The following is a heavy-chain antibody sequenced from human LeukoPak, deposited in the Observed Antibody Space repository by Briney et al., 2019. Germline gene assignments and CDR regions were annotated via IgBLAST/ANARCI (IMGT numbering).Heavy chain of an antibody. D-gene: IGHD6-6*01. V-gene: IGHV4-34*01. CDR1: GGSFSGYY. Sequence: SETLSLTCAVYGGSFSGYYWSWIRQPPGKGLEWIGEINHSGSTNYNPSLKSRVTISVDTSKNQFSLKLSSVTAADTAVYYCAGGKPRYSSSSFYYYYYMDVWGKGTTVTVSS. CDR3: AGGKPRYSSSSFYYYYYMDV. J-gene: IGHJ6*03. CDR2: INHSGST.